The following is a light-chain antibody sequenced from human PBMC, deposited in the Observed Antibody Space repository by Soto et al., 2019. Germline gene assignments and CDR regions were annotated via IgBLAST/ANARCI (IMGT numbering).Light chain of an antibody. CDR1: QGISSY. CDR2: AAS. V-gene: IGKV1-27*01. CDR3: QQYNSSPPT. Sequence: DILTSQSGSSLSSSLGETVTFPCRSSQGISSYLAWYQQKPGKVPKRLIYAASTLQSGVPSRFSGSGSGTDFTLTISSLQPEDFAAYYCQQYNSSPPTFGAGTKVDIK. J-gene: IGKJ4*01.